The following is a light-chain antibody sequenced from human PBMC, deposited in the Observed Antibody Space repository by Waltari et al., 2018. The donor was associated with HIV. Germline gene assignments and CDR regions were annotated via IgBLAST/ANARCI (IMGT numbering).Light chain of an antibody. CDR2: GTT. J-gene: IGLJ3*02. Sequence: QTVVPQEPSLPVSPRGTVHSPCASSTGAVTRGYSPNWYQQKPEQAPRALNYGTTNNPAGTPARFAGSLLEGKAALTLSGVQPEDEAEYYCLLYYGGAWVFGGGTKLTVL. CDR1: TGAVTRGYS. V-gene: IGLV7-43*01. CDR3: LLYYGGAWV.